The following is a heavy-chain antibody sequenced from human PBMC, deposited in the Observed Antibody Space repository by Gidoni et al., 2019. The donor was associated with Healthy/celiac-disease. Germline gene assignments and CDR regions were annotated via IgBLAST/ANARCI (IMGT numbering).Heavy chain of an antibody. CDR2: ISYDGSNK. V-gene: IGHV3-30-3*01. CDR3: ARATTVTTIDY. Sequence: QVQLVESGGGVVQPGRSLRLSCAASGFTFSSYAMHWVRQAPGKGLGWVAVISYDGSNKYYADSVKGRFTISRDNSKNTLYLQMNSLRAEDTAVYYCARATTVTTIDYWGQGTLVTVSS. D-gene: IGHD4-17*01. J-gene: IGHJ4*02. CDR1: GFTFSSYA.